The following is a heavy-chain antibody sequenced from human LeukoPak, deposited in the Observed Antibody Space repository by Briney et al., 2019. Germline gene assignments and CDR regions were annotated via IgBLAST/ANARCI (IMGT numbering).Heavy chain of an antibody. CDR2: ISGSGGST. CDR3: VRFLGGSYFDY. V-gene: IGHV3-23*01. J-gene: IGHJ4*02. D-gene: IGHD3-16*01. Sequence: PGGSLRLSCAASGFTFRNYAMSWVGQAPGKWFEWVSAISGSGGSTYYAASVKGRFTISRDNAKNSLYLQMNSLSAEDTAVYYCVRFLGGSYFDYWGQGTLVTVSS. CDR1: GFTFRNYA.